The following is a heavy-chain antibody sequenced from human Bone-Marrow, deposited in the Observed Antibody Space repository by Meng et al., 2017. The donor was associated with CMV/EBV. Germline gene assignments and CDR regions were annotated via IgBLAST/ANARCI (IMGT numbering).Heavy chain of an antibody. Sequence: SGPTLVKPTQTLTLTCTFSGFSLRTSGAGVGWMRQPPGKALEWLALIYWNDDKNYSPSLRGRLTMTKDTSRNLVVLKMTNMDPVDTATYYCAHGRRYYNYIWGSYRPVFDYWCQGILVTVSS. CDR3: AHGRRYYNYIWGSYRPVFDY. CDR2: IYWNDDK. CDR1: GFSLRTSGAG. J-gene: IGHJ4*02. V-gene: IGHV2-5*01. D-gene: IGHD3-16*02.